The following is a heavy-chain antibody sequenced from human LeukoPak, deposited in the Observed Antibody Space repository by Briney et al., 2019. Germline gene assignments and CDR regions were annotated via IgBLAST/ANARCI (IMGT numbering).Heavy chain of an antibody. V-gene: IGHV1-46*01. CDR2: INPSGGST. CDR3: ARGPWSGDFLYAFDI. CDR1: GYTFTSYY. Sequence: GASVKVSCKASGYTFTSYYMHWVRQAPGQGLEWMGIINPSGGSTSYAQKFQGRVTMTRDTSTSTVYMELSSLRSEDTAVYYCARGPWSGDFLYAFDIWGQGTMVTVSS. J-gene: IGHJ3*02. D-gene: IGHD3-3*01.